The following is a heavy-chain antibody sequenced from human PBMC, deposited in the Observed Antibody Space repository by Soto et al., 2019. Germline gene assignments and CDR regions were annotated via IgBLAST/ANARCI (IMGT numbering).Heavy chain of an antibody. Sequence: LSLTCAVYGGSFSGYYWSWIRQPPGKGLEWIGEINHSGSTNYNPSLKSRVTISVDTSKNQFSLKLSSVTAADTAVYYCARGRKYQLPFDYWGQGTLVTVSS. J-gene: IGHJ4*02. CDR3: ARGRKYQLPFDY. CDR2: INHSGST. V-gene: IGHV4-34*01. D-gene: IGHD2-2*01. CDR1: GGSFSGYY.